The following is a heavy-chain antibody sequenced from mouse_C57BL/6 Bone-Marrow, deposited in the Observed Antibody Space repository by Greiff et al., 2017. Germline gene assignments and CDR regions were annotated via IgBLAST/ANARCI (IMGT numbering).Heavy chain of an antibody. J-gene: IGHJ1*03. CDR2: IDPSDSYT. V-gene: IGHV1-50*01. Sequence: VQLQQPGAELVKPGASVKLSCKASGYTFTSYWMQWVKQRPGQGLEWIGEIDPSDSYTNYNQTFKGKATLTVDTSSSTAYMQLSSLTSEDSAVYYCAVNWDLWYFDVWGTGTTVTVSS. D-gene: IGHD4-1*01. CDR3: AVNWDLWYFDV. CDR1: GYTFTSYW.